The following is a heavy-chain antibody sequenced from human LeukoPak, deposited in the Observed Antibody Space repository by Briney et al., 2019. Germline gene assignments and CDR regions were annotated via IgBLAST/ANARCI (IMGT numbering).Heavy chain of an antibody. V-gene: IGHV4-4*07. CDR2: IYTSGST. J-gene: IGHJ4*02. CDR3: AREGADYGDRTGTFDY. CDR1: GGSISSYY. Sequence: SETLSLTCTVSGGSISSYYWSWIRQPAGKGLEWIGRIYTSGSTNYNPSLKSRVTMSVDTSKNQFSLKLSSVTAADTAVYYCAREGADYGDRTGTFDYWGQGTLVTVSS. D-gene: IGHD4-17*01.